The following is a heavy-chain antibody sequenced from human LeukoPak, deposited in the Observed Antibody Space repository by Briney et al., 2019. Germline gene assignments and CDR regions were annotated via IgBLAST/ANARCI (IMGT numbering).Heavy chain of an antibody. D-gene: IGHD3-3*01. Sequence: PSETLSLTCTVSGGSISSYYWSWIRQPAGKGLEWIGRIYTSGSTNYNPSLKSRVTMSVDTSKNQLSLKLSSVTAADTAVYYCARELRFLEWFRPDAFDIWGQGTMVTVSS. CDR3: ARELRFLEWFRPDAFDI. V-gene: IGHV4-4*07. CDR2: IYTSGST. CDR1: GGSISSYY. J-gene: IGHJ3*02.